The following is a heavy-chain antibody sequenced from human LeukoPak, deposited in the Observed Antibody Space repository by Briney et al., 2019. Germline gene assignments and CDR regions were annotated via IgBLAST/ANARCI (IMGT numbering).Heavy chain of an antibody. CDR2: IKQDGSEK. J-gene: IGHJ4*02. D-gene: IGHD3-16*01. Sequence: RGSLRLSCAASGFTFSNYWMSWVRQAPGIGLEWVANIKQDGSEKYYADSVKGRFTVSRDNAKNSVHLQMINLRAEDTAVYYCARGLNWAFDYWGQGTLVTVSS. CDR3: ARGLNWAFDY. V-gene: IGHV3-7*05. CDR1: GFTFSNYW.